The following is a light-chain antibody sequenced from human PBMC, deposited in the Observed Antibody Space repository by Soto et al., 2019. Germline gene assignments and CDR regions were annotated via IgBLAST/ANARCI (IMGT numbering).Light chain of an antibody. CDR1: SSNIGAGYD. V-gene: IGLV1-40*01. CDR3: QSYDRSLSGSV. Sequence: QSVLTQPPSVSGAPGQRVTISCTGSSSNIGAGYDVYWYQQLPGTAPKLLIYGNSNRPSGVPDRFSGSKSGTSASLAITGLQAEDEADYYCQSYDRSLSGSVFGGGTKLTVL. J-gene: IGLJ3*02. CDR2: GNS.